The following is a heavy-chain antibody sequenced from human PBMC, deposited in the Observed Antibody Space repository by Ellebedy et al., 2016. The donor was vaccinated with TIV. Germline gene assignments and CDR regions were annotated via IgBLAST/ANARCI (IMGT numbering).Heavy chain of an antibody. Sequence: SDTLSLTXEVDLPSLSGYYWAWIRQPPGKGLEWIGDIIHRGATKSISSLKSRVTISLDTSKKQFSLNITSVTAADTAFYYCASGSMVRGLAGWGQGILVTVSS. D-gene: IGHD3-10*01. V-gene: IGHV4-34*12. CDR1: LPSLSGYY. J-gene: IGHJ4*02. CDR3: ASGSMVRGLAG. CDR2: IIHRGAT.